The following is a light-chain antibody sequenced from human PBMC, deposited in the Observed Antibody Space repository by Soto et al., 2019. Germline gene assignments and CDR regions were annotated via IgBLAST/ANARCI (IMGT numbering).Light chain of an antibody. CDR3: QQRSNWPPIT. CDR2: DAS. CDR1: QSVSSN. J-gene: IGKJ5*01. Sequence: EIVMTQSPATLSVSPGESATLSCRASQSVSSNLAWHQQKPGQAPRLLIYDASNRATGIPARFSGSGSGTDFTLTISSREPEDFAVYYCQQRSNWPPITFGQGTRLEIK. V-gene: IGKV3-11*01.